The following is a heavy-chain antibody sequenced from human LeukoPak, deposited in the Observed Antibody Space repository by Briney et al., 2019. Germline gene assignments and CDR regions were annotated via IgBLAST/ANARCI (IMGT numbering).Heavy chain of an antibody. D-gene: IGHD6-19*01. CDR3: ARTYSSGWDYYYYYMDV. Sequence: SVKVSCKASGGTFTSYAISWVREAPGQGLEWMGGIIPIFGTANYAQKFQGRVTITADESTSTAYMELSSLRSEDTAVYYCARTYSSGWDYYYYYMDVWGKGTTVTVSS. J-gene: IGHJ6*03. V-gene: IGHV1-69*01. CDR1: GGTFTSYA. CDR2: IIPIFGTA.